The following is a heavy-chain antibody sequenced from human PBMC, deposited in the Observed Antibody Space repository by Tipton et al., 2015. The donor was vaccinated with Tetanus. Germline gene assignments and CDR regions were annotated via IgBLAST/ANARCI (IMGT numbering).Heavy chain of an antibody. CDR3: ARSYDFYGSTGYTDDGMDV. CDR2: INPSAGTT. Sequence: QMQLVQSGAEVKKPGASVKVSCKASGYTFTNYYMHWVRQAPGQGLEWMGVINPSAGTTRYEQKFQGRVIMTRDTSTTTVYMELNSLRSEDTAVFYCARSYDFYGSTGYTDDGMDVWGQGTSVTVSS. V-gene: IGHV1-46*01. CDR1: GYTFTNYY. D-gene: IGHD3-22*01. J-gene: IGHJ6*02.